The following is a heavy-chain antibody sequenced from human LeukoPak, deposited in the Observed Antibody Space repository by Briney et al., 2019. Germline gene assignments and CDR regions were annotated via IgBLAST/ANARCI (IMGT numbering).Heavy chain of an antibody. CDR2: IYSGGST. Sequence: PGGSLRLSCAASGFTVSSDYMSWVRQAPGKRLEWVSVIYSGGSTYYADSVKGRFTISRDNSRNTLYLQMNSLRAEDTAVYYCAKDLPDAFFDYWGQGTLVTVSS. V-gene: IGHV3-53*05. CDR1: GFTVSSDY. CDR3: AKDLPDAFFDY. J-gene: IGHJ4*02. D-gene: IGHD2-2*01.